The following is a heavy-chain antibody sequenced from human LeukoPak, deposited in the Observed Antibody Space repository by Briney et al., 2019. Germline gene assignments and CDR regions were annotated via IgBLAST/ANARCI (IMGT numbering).Heavy chain of an antibody. Sequence: PGGSLRLAYAAAGFTFSDYYMSWIRQAPGKGLEWVANIKQDGSEKYYVDSVKGRFTISRDNAKNSLYLQMNSLRAEGTAVYYCARVTHSSSWYGYRYWGQGTLVTVSS. CDR3: ARVTHSSSWYGYRY. J-gene: IGHJ4*02. D-gene: IGHD6-13*01. V-gene: IGHV3-7*01. CDR1: GFTFSDYY. CDR2: IKQDGSEK.